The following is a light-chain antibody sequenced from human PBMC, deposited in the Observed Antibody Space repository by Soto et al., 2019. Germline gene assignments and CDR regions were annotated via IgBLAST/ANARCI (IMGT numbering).Light chain of an antibody. CDR2: GAS. J-gene: IGKJ1*01. V-gene: IGKV3-20*01. CDR1: QSVSSSY. Sequence: EIVLTQSPGTLSLSPEERDTHSCRAIQSVSSSYLAWYQQKPGQAPRLLIYGASSRATGIPDRFSGSGSGTDFTLTISRLEPEDFAVYYCQQYGSSPRTFGQGTKVDIK. CDR3: QQYGSSPRT.